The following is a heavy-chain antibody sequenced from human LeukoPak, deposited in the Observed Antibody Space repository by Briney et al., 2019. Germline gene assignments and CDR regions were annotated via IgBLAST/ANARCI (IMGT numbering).Heavy chain of an antibody. D-gene: IGHD3-10*01. J-gene: IGHJ4*02. V-gene: IGHV4-34*01. CDR1: GGSFSGYY. Sequence: SETLSLTCAVYGGSFSGYYWSWIRQPPGKGLEWIGEINHSGSTNYNPPLKSRVTISVDTSKNQFSLKLSSVTAADTAVYYCASITMVRGAYGHRPPDYWGQGTLVTVSS. CDR3: ASITMVRGAYGHRPPDY. CDR2: INHSGST.